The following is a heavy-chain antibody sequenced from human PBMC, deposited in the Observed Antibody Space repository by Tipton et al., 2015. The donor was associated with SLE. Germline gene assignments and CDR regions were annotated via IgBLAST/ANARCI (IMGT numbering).Heavy chain of an antibody. Sequence: QLVQSGAEVKKPGASVKVSCKASGYTFTDYYIHWVRQAPGQGLEWMGWINPNSGDTSFAQKFQGRVTMTRDTSISTAYMELSSLRSDDTAVYYCARGPLHYYDSSGVRQYNWFDPWGQGTLVTVSS. V-gene: IGHV1-2*02. D-gene: IGHD3-22*01. CDR3: ARGPLHYYDSSGVRQYNWFDP. J-gene: IGHJ5*02. CDR1: GYTFTDYY. CDR2: INPNSGDT.